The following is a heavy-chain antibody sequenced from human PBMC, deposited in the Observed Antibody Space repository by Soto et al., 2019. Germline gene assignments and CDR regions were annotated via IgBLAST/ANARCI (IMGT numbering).Heavy chain of an antibody. Sequence: ESLKISCKGSGYSFTTYWIALVRQMPGKGLEWMGIIYPADSDTRYSPSFQGQVTISADKSISTAYLQWSSLKASDTAMYYCARSHCSGGSCYSEVYYGMDVWGQGTTVTVSS. V-gene: IGHV5-51*01. J-gene: IGHJ6*02. CDR2: IYPADSDT. D-gene: IGHD2-15*01. CDR1: GYSFTTYW. CDR3: ARSHCSGGSCYSEVYYGMDV.